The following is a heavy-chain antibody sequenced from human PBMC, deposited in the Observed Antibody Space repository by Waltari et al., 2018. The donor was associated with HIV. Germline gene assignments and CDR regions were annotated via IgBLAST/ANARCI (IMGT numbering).Heavy chain of an antibody. CDR2: IKSKSEGGTA. D-gene: IGHD1-26*01. CDR1: GFTFGTGW. Sequence: HLVESGGGLVKPGGSLRLSCAASGFTFGTGWMSWGRQAPGKGLEWVGRIKSKSEGGTAHYAALVKGRFNISRDDSKNTLYMEMNSLKTEDTAMYFCTTAMGGSYYGRDYWGQGTLVTVSS. J-gene: IGHJ4*02. V-gene: IGHV3-15*01. CDR3: TTAMGGSYYGRDY.